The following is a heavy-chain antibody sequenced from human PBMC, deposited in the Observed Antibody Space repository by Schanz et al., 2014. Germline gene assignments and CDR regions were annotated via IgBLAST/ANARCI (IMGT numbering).Heavy chain of an antibody. CDR2: ISHDGSKE. CDR3: AREADSVFGVGIMQRFDY. V-gene: IGHV3-30*04. Sequence: QVQLVESGGGVVQPGGSLRLSCTVSGFTFRTYAVHWVRQAPGMGLEWVAAISHDGSKEFYIDSVKGRFTISRDNSKNTLYLQMSRLRNEDTAAYFCAREADSVFGVGIMQRFDYWGHGTQVVVSS. J-gene: IGHJ4*01. CDR1: GFTFRTYA. D-gene: IGHD3-3*01.